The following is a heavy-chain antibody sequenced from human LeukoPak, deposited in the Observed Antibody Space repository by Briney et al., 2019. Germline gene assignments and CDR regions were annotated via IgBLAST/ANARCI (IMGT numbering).Heavy chain of an antibody. CDR3: ARQQHSGSYGYFDY. CDR2: IKEDESEK. V-gene: IGHV3-7*01. CDR1: LFPLSNQW. D-gene: IGHD1-26*01. J-gene: IGHJ4*02. Sequence: GGSLRLSCAASLFPLSNQWMSWVRQAPGKGLEWVANIKEDESEKYYVASVKGRFTISRDNAKNSLYLQMNSLRVEDTAVYYCARQQHSGSYGYFDYWGQGTLVTVSS.